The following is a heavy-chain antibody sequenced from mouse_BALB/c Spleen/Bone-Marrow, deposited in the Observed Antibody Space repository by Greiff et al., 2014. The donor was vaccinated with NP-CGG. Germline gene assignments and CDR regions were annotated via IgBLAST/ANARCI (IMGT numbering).Heavy chain of an antibody. Sequence: QVQLQQPGPELVKPGASVKMSCKASGYTFTSYYIHWVKKRPGQGLEWIGWIYPGDGSTKYNEKFKGKTTLTADKSSSTAYMLLSSLTSEDSEIYFCAREAHYDYDEGFAYWGQGTLVTVSA. CDR3: AREAHYDYDEGFAY. J-gene: IGHJ3*01. CDR2: IYPGDGST. D-gene: IGHD2-4*01. V-gene: IGHV1S56*01. CDR1: GYTFTSYY.